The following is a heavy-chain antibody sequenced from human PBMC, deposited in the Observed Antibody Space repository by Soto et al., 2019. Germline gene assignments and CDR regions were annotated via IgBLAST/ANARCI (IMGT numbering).Heavy chain of an antibody. J-gene: IGHJ4*02. V-gene: IGHV1-18*01. D-gene: IGHD6-13*01. Sequence: ASVKVSCKASGYSFTIYGISWVLQAPGQGLEWMGWISAYNGNKKYAQKLQGRVTMTTDTSTSTAYMELRSLGSDDTAVYYCARDLGQQLVDYWGQGTLVTVSS. CDR2: ISAYNGNK. CDR3: ARDLGQQLVDY. CDR1: GYSFTIYG.